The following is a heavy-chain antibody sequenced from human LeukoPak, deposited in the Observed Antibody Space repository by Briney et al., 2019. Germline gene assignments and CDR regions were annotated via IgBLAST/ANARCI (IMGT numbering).Heavy chain of an antibody. CDR2: INPNIGDT. D-gene: IGHD3-16*01. CDR1: GYTFTGYY. V-gene: IGHV1-2*02. J-gene: IGHJ4*02. CDR3: ARDPRGDYYLDH. Sequence: ASVKVSCKASGYTFTGYYLHWVRQAPGQGLEWVGSINPNIGDTKYAQKFQGRVTMTRDTSISTADMELSTLKSDDTAVYYCARDPRGDYYLDHWGQGTLVTVFS.